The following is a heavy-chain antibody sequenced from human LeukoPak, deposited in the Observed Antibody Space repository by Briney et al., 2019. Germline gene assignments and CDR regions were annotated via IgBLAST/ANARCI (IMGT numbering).Heavy chain of an antibody. CDR3: ARGRRDYYDSSGYPKDFDY. J-gene: IGHJ4*02. CDR1: GGSFSGYY. CDR2: INHSGST. Sequence: SETLSLTCAVYGGSFSGYYWSWIRQPPGKGLEWIGEINHSGSTNYNPSLKSRVTISVDTSKNQFSLKLSSVTAADTAVYYCARGRRDYYDSSGYPKDFDYWGQGTLVTVSS. D-gene: IGHD3-22*01. V-gene: IGHV4-34*01.